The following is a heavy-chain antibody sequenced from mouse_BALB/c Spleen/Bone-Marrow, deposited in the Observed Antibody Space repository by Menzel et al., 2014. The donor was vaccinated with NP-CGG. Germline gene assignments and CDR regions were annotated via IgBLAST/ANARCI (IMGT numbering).Heavy chain of an antibody. CDR1: GFAFSSYG. Sequence: EVQLVESGGDLVKPGGSLKLSCAASGFAFSSYGMSWVRQTPDKRLEWVATISSGGSYTYYPDSVKGRFTISRDNAKNTLYLQMSSLKSEDTAMCYCARDGLDYWGQGTTLTVSS. V-gene: IGHV5-6*01. CDR3: ARDGLDY. D-gene: IGHD2-3*01. J-gene: IGHJ2*01. CDR2: ISSGGSYT.